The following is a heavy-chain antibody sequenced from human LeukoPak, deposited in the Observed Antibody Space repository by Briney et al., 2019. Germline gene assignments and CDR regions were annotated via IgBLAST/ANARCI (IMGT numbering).Heavy chain of an antibody. CDR2: MNPKSGNT. CDR1: GYTFSTYD. Sequence: ASVKVSCKAAGYTFSTYDISWVRQATGQGLEWMGWMNPKSGNTLYAQKFQGRVTMTRNTSISIAYMELSSVRSEDTAVYYCARFLKNPVNRRGPANYYMDVGGKGTTVTISS. V-gene: IGHV1-8*01. D-gene: IGHD2/OR15-2a*01. CDR3: ARFLKNPVNRRGPANYYMDV. J-gene: IGHJ6*03.